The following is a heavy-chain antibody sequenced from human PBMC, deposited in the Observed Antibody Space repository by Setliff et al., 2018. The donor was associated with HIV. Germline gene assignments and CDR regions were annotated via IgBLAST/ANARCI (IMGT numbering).Heavy chain of an antibody. CDR3: ARRQGASGTTLYY. Sequence: SVKVSCKASGSTFNNYGVNWVRQAPGQGLEWMGGIIPVFGTSNYARKFQGRLAITADESTGTACMDLSSLTSEDTAMYYCARRQGASGTTLYYWGQGTLVTVSS. CDR1: GSTFNNYG. D-gene: IGHD3-10*01. V-gene: IGHV1-69*13. J-gene: IGHJ4*02. CDR2: IIPVFGTS.